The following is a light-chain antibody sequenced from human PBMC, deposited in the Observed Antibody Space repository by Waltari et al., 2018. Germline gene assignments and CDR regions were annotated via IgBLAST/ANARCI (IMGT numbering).Light chain of an antibody. J-gene: IGLJ2*01. CDR3: QSYDRTNVI. V-gene: IGLV6-57*01. CDR1: SGSISGYY. Sequence: NFMLTQPPSVSESPGQTVTIHCTRSSGSISGYYVQWFQLRPGSSPTTLIYEDNQRPSGVPDRFSGSIDSSSNSASLTISGLKTEDEADYYCQSYDRTNVIFGGGTKLTVL. CDR2: EDN.